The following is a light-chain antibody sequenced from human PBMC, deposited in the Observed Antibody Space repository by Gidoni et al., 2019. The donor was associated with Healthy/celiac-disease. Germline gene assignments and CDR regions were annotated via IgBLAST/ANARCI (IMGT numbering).Light chain of an antibody. J-gene: IGLJ3*02. CDR1: STNIGSNT. CDR2: SNN. V-gene: IGLV1-44*01. Sequence: TISCSGSSTNIGSNTVSWYQQLPGTAPKRLIYSNNQRPSGVPDRFSGSKSGTSASLAISGLQSEDKADYYCAAWDDSLNGWVFGGGTMLTVL. CDR3: AAWDDSLNGWV.